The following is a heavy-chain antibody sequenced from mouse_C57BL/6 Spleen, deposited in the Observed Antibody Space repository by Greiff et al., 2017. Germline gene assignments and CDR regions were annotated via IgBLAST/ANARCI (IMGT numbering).Heavy chain of an antibody. D-gene: IGHD1-1*01. Sequence: QVQLKESGAELVRPGASVTLSCKASGYTFTDYEMHWVKQTPVHGLEWIGAIDPETGGTAYNQKFKGKAILTADKSSSTAYMELRSLTSEDSAVYYCTMITTVVAGYYAMDYWGQGTSVTVSS. V-gene: IGHV1-15*01. CDR3: TMITTVVAGYYAMDY. J-gene: IGHJ4*01. CDR2: IDPETGGT. CDR1: GYTFTDYE.